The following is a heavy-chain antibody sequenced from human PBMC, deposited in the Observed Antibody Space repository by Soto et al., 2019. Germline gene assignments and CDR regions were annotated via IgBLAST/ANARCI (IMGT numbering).Heavy chain of an antibody. CDR1: GGSLRGHY. D-gene: IGHD1-26*01. CDR3: ARAAVKLGATLFDS. Sequence: SETLSLTCAVSGGSLRGHYWSSIRQSPEKGLEWIGEINHSGFTNYNPTLKSRVTISRDASKNQFSLRLSSMTAADSAVYFCARAAVKLGATLFDSWGQGTLVTVSS. J-gene: IGHJ4*02. V-gene: IGHV4-34*01. CDR2: INHSGFT.